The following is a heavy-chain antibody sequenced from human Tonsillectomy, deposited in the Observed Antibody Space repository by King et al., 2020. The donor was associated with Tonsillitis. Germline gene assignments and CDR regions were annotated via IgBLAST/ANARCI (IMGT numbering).Heavy chain of an antibody. CDR2: IYYSGRT. J-gene: IGHJ4*02. Sequence: VQLQESGPGLVKPSETLSLTCTVSGGSISNTRYYWGWIRQPPGKGLEWIGSIYYSGRTCDSPSLKSRVTISVDTSKNQFSLKLNSVTAADTAVYYCARHYYFGSGSYYVYYFDYWGQGTLVTVST. CDR1: GGSISNTRYY. D-gene: IGHD3-10*01. CDR3: ARHYYFGSGSYYVYYFDY. V-gene: IGHV4-39*07.